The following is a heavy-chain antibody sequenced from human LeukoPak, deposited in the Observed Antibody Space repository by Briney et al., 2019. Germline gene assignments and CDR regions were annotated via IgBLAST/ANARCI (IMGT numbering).Heavy chain of an antibody. CDR3: ASRRGFIAAAGFDP. Sequence: SETLSLTCAVYGGSFSAYYWSWIRQPPGKGLEWTGEINHSGSTNYNPSLKSRVTISVDTSKNQFSLKLSSVTAADTAVYYCASRRGFIAAAGFDPWGQGTLVTVSS. CDR1: GGSFSAYY. CDR2: INHSGST. V-gene: IGHV4-34*01. D-gene: IGHD6-13*01. J-gene: IGHJ5*02.